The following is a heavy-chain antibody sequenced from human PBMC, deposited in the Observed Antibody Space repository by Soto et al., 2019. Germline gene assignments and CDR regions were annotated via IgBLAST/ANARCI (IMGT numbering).Heavy chain of an antibody. J-gene: IGHJ4*02. V-gene: IGHV3-74*01. CDR2: INSDGSST. CDR3: ARGRFYDYVWGSYRTPDY. CDR1: GFTFSSYW. Sequence: EVQLVESGGGLVQPGGSLRLSCAASGFTFSSYWMHWVRQAPGKGLVCVSRINSDGSSTSYADSVKGRFTISRDNAKNTLYLQMNSLRAEDTAVYYCARGRFYDYVWGSYRTPDYWGQGTLVTVSS. D-gene: IGHD3-16*02.